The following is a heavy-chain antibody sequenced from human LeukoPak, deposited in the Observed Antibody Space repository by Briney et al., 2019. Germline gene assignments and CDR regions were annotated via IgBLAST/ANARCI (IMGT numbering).Heavy chain of an antibody. CDR1: GGSISSSSYY. CDR2: IYYSGST. D-gene: IGHD3/OR15-3a*01. Sequence: PSETLSLTCTVSGGSISSSSYYWGWIRQPPGKGLEWIGSIYYSGSTYYNPSLKSRVTISVDTSKNQFSLKLSSVTAADTAVYYCARHILSILDRSRNRFDPWGQGTLVTVSS. CDR3: ARHILSILDRSRNRFDP. J-gene: IGHJ5*02. V-gene: IGHV4-39*01.